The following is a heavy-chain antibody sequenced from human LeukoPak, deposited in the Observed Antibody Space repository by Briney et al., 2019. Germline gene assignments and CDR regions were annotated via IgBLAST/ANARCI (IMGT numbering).Heavy chain of an antibody. CDR3: ATSYGGHGNVFDY. J-gene: IGHJ4*02. D-gene: IGHD4-23*01. CDR2: VYYSGST. Sequence: SETLSLTCTVSGDSISSSNYYWGWIRQPPGKGLEWIGNVYYSGSTFYNPSLKSRVTISVDTSKNQFSLKLGSVTAADTAVYYCATSYGGHGNVFDYWGQGTLVTVSS. V-gene: IGHV4-39*01. CDR1: GDSISSSNYY.